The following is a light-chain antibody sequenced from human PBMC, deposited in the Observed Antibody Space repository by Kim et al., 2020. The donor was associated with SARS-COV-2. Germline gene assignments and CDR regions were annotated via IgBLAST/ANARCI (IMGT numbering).Light chain of an antibody. V-gene: IGLV3-19*01. CDR1: SLSSYY. Sequence: SSELTQDPAVSVAVGQTVRITCQGDSLSSYYASWYQQKPGQAPVLVIYGKNNRPSGIPGRFSGSSSGNTASLTITGAQAEDEGDYYCNSRDSRGYVFGTGTKVADL. J-gene: IGLJ1*01. CDR2: GKN. CDR3: NSRDSRGYV.